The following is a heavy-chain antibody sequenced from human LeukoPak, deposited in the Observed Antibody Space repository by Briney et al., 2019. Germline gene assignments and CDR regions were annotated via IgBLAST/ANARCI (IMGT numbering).Heavy chain of an antibody. J-gene: IGHJ6*02. CDR1: GGSFSGYY. CDR3: ARGLRYPYYYYGMDV. CDR2: INHSGST. V-gene: IGHV4-34*01. Sequence: SETLSLTCAVYGGSFSGYYWSWIRQPPGKGLEWGGEINHSGSTNYNPSLKSRVTISVDTSKNQFSLKLSSVTAADTAVYYCARGLRYPYYYYGMDVWGQGTTVTVSS. D-gene: IGHD4-17*01.